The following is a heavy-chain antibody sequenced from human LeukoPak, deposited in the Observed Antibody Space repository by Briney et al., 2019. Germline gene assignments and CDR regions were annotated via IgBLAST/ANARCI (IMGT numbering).Heavy chain of an antibody. Sequence: GASVKVSCKASGYTFTSYGISWVRQAPGQGLEWMGWISAYNGNTNYAQKLQGRVTMTTDTSTSTAYMGLRSLRSDDTAVYYCARDLGKPYCSSTSCPYNWFDPWGQGTLVTVSS. CDR3: ARDLGKPYCSSTSCPYNWFDP. CDR1: GYTFTSYG. J-gene: IGHJ5*02. V-gene: IGHV1-18*01. D-gene: IGHD2-2*01. CDR2: ISAYNGNT.